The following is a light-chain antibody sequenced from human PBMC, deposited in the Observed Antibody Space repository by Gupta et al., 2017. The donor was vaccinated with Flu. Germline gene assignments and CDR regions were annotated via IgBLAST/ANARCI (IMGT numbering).Light chain of an antibody. J-gene: IGKJ4*01. CDR3: QQYGSSPLT. V-gene: IGKV3-20*01. Sequence: ERATRSCRAGQSVYSSYLAWYQQKPGQAPRLLIYGASSRATGIPDRFSGSGSGTDFTLTISRLEPEDFAVYFCQQYGSSPLTFGGGTKVEIK. CDR1: QSVYSSY. CDR2: GAS.